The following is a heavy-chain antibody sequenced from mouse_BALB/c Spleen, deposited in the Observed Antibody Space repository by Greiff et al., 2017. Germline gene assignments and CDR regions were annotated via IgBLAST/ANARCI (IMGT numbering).Heavy chain of an antibody. CDR3: ARPVVADPYAMDY. CDR2: ISSGGSYT. Sequence: EVHLVESGGDLVKPGGSLKLSCAASGFTFSSYGMSWVRQTPDKRLEWVATISSGGSYTYYPDSVKGRFTISRDNAKNTLYLQMSSLKSEDTAMYYCARPVVADPYAMDYWGQGTSVTVSS. J-gene: IGHJ4*01. V-gene: IGHV5-6*01. CDR1: GFTFSSYG. D-gene: IGHD1-1*01.